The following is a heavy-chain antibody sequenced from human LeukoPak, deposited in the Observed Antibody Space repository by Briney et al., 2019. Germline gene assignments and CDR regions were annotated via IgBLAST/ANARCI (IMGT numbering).Heavy chain of an antibody. CDR2: TSSSSSYT. CDR3: AREHRAADVRAFDL. J-gene: IGHJ4*02. V-gene: IGHV3-11*05. D-gene: IGHD2-15*01. Sequence: GGSLRLSCAASGFTLGDYYMSWIRQAPGKGLEWIAYTSSSSSYTDYADSVKGRFTISRDNPKNSLYLQMNSLRAEDTAVYYCAREHRAADVRAFDLWGQGTLVTVSS. CDR1: GFTLGDYY.